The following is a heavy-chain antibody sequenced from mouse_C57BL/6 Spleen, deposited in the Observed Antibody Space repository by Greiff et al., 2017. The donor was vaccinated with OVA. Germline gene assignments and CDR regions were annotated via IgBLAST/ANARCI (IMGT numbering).Heavy chain of an antibody. Sequence: EVKVVESGGGLVKPGGSLKLSCAASGFTFSDYGMHWVRQAPEKGLEWVAYISSGSSTIYYADTVKGRFTISRDNAKNTLFLQMTSLRSEDTAMYYCARDGSSYGFAYWGQGTLVTVSA. CDR2: ISSGSSTI. CDR1: GFTFSDYG. V-gene: IGHV5-17*01. J-gene: IGHJ3*01. CDR3: ARDGSSYGFAY. D-gene: IGHD1-1*01.